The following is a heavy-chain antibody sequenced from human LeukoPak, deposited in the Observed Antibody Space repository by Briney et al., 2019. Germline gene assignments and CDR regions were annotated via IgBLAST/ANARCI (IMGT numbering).Heavy chain of an antibody. D-gene: IGHD2-21*02. CDR2: IYYSGST. Sequence: PSQTLSLTCTVSGGSISSGGYYWSWTRQHPGKGLEWIGYIYYSGSTYYNPSLKSRVTISVDTSKKQFSLKLSSVTAADTAVYYCAAMVVTDAFDIWGQGTMVTVSS. CDR1: GGSISSGGYY. J-gene: IGHJ3*02. CDR3: AAMVVTDAFDI. V-gene: IGHV4-31*03.